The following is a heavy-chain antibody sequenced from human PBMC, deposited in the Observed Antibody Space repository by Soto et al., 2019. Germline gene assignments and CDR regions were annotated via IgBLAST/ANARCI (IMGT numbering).Heavy chain of an antibody. V-gene: IGHV4-59*01. CDR3: ARGPAEMEIDY. Sequence: SETLSLTCTVSGGSISSYYWSWIRQPPGKGLEWIGYIYYSGSTNYNPSLKSRVTISVDTSKNQFSLKLSSVTAADTAVYYCARGPAEMEIDYWGQGTLVTVSS. CDR2: IYYSGST. D-gene: IGHD3-3*01. J-gene: IGHJ4*02. CDR1: GGSISSYY.